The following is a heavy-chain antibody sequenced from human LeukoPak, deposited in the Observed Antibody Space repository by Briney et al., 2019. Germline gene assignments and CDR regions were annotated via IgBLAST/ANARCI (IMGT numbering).Heavy chain of an antibody. CDR2: IKQDGSEK. J-gene: IGHJ6*03. CDR1: GFTFISYW. Sequence: GWSLRLSCAASGFTFISYWMSWVRQAPGKGLEWVANIKQDGSEKYYVDSVKGRFTISRDNAKNSLFLQMNSLRAEDTAVYYCARDPRSSGYYSYYYYMDVWGKGTTVTVSS. CDR3: ARDPRSSGYYSYYYYMDV. V-gene: IGHV3-7*01. D-gene: IGHD3-22*01.